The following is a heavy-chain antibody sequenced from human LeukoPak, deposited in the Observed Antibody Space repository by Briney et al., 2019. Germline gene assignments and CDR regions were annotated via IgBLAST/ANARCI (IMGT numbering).Heavy chain of an antibody. Sequence: GASVKVSCKASGYTXTSYGISWVRQAPGQGLEWMGWISAYNGNTNYAQKLQGRVTMTTDTSTSTAYMELRSLRSDDTAVYYCARRLAAAGTGYFDYWGQGTLVTVSS. D-gene: IGHD6-13*01. J-gene: IGHJ4*02. V-gene: IGHV1-18*01. CDR2: ISAYNGNT. CDR3: ARRLAAAGTGYFDY. CDR1: GYTXTSYG.